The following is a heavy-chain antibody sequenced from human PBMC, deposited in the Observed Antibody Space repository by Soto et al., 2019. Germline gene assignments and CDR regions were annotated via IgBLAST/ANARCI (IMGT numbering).Heavy chain of an antibody. J-gene: IGHJ4*02. Sequence: QITLKESGPTLVKPTQTLTLTCSFSGFSLRNTEMAVGWIRQPPGKALEWLTLIYGDDEKRYNPSLKSRITITKDTPKNQVVLTMTNMDTVDTGTYYCVHLCTVACSFDFDSWGQGTLVTVSS. D-gene: IGHD2-8*02. CDR3: VHLCTVACSFDFDS. V-gene: IGHV2-5*02. CDR1: GFSLRNTEMA. CDR2: IYGDDEK.